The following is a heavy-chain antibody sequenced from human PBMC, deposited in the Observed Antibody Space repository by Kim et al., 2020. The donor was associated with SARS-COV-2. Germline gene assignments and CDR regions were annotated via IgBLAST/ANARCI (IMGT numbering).Heavy chain of an antibody. CDR1: GYTFTSYG. CDR3: ARDHGYGDPGMGFGP. CDR2: ISAYNGNT. Sequence: ASVKVSCKASGYTFTSYGISWVRQAPGQGLEWMGWISAYNGNTNYAQKLQGRVTMTTDKSTSTAYMELRSLRSDDTAVYYCARDHGYGDPGMGFGPWGQGTLVTVSS. V-gene: IGHV1-18*04. J-gene: IGHJ5*02. D-gene: IGHD4-17*01.